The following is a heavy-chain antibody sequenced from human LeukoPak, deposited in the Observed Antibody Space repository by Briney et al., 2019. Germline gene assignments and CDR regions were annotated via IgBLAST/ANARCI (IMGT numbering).Heavy chain of an antibody. Sequence: GGSLRLSCAASGFIFSSYGIHLVRQAPGKGLEWVSYISSSSSTIYYADSVKGRFTISRDNAKNSLYLQMNSLRDEDTAVYYCAKSISDAFDIWGQGTMVTVSS. V-gene: IGHV3-48*02. CDR1: GFIFSSYG. CDR2: ISSSSSTI. CDR3: AKSISDAFDI. D-gene: IGHD6-6*01. J-gene: IGHJ3*02.